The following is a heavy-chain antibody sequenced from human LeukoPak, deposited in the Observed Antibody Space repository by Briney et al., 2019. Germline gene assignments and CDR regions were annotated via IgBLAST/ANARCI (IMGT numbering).Heavy chain of an antibody. CDR2: IYYSGNT. CDR1: GGSISSYY. D-gene: IGHD6-19*01. J-gene: IGHJ4*02. Sequence: SETLSLTCTVSGGSISSYYWNWIRQPPGKGLEWIGNIYYSGNTDYNPSLKSRVTISVDTSKNQLSLRLSSVTAADTAVYFCAGNKGQWLFSDWGQGTLVTVSS. CDR3: AGNKGQWLFSD. V-gene: IGHV4-59*08.